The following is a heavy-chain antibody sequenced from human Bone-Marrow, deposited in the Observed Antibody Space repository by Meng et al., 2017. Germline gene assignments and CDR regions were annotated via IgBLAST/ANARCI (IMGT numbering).Heavy chain of an antibody. CDR2: ISWNSGSI. Sequence: GGSLRLSCAASGFTFDDYAMHWVRQAPGKGLEWVSGISWNSGSIGYADSVKGRFTISRDNAKNSLYLQMNSLRAEDTALYYCATSSPTMITFGAIYYWGQGTLVTVSS. CDR3: ATSSPTMITFGAIYY. D-gene: IGHD3-16*01. J-gene: IGHJ4*02. CDR1: GFTFDDYA. V-gene: IGHV3-9*01.